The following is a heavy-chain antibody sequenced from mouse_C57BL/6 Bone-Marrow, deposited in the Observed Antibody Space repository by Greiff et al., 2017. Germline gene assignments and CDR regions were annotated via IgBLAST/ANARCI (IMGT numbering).Heavy chain of an antibody. V-gene: IGHV1-78*01. CDR1: GYTFTDHT. D-gene: IGHD2-4*01. Sequence: QVQLKESDAELVKPGASVKISCKVSGYTFTDHTIHWMKQRPEQGLEWIGYIYPRDGSTKYNEKFKGKATLTADKSSSTAYMQLNSLTSEVSAVYFCARKMGIYYDYSWFAYWGQGTLVTVSA. CDR3: ARKMGIYYDYSWFAY. J-gene: IGHJ3*01. CDR2: IYPRDGST.